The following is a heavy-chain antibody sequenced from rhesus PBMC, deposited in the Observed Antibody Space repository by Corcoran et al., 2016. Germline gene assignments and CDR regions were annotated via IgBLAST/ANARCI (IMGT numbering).Heavy chain of an antibody. D-gene: IGHD2-21*01. Sequence: EVQLVESGGGLVQPGDSLRLSFAASGFTFINYGLSWARQAPGKGLEWIGYNKNKAAGGTAAYDESVKGRFTISRDESKNTLYLQMNSLKTADTAVYYCAVLLVVAALDVWGRGVLVTVSS. CDR1: GFTFINYG. V-gene: IGHV3S11*01. J-gene: IGHJ5-2*02. CDR3: AVLLVVAALDV. CDR2: NKNKAAGGTA.